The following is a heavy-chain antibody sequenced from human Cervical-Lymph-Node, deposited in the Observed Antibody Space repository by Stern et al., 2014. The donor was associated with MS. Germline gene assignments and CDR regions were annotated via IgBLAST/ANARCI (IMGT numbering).Heavy chain of an antibody. CDR3: ARYSGYNQRGSFDY. D-gene: IGHD5-24*01. V-gene: IGHV1-69*09. J-gene: IGHJ4*02. CDR1: GGTFSSYT. CDR2: IIPILGIA. Sequence: VQLVQSGAEVKKPGSSVKVSCKASGGTFSSYTISWVRQAPGQGLEWMGRIIPILGIANYAQKFQGRVTITAAKSTSTAYMELSSLRSEDTAVYYCARYSGYNQRGSFDYWGQGTLVTVSS.